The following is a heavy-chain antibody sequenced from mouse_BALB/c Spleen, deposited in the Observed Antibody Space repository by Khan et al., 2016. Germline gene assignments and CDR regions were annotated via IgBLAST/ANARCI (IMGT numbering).Heavy chain of an antibody. CDR1: GYSITSDYA. CDR3: ARDYYGSSYFDY. V-gene: IGHV3-2*02. CDR2: IIYSGST. D-gene: IGHD1-1*01. J-gene: IGHJ2*01. Sequence: EVQLQESGPGLVKPSQSLSLTCTVTGYSITSDYAWNWIRQFPGNQLEWMGYIIYSGSTIYNPSLTSRISITRDTSKNHFFLQLNSVTTEDTATYYCARDYYGSSYFDYWGQGTTLTVFS.